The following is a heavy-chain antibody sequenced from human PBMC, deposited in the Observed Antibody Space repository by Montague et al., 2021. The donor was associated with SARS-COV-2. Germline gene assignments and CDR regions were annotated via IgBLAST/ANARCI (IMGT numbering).Heavy chain of an antibody. CDR2: IYYSGST. V-gene: IGHV4-39*01. D-gene: IGHD3-22*01. J-gene: IGHJ3*02. Sequence: SETLSLTCTVSGGSISSSSYYWGWIRQPPGKGLEWIGSIYYSGSTYYNPSLKSRVTISVDTSKNQFSLKLSSVTAADTAVYYCAGPTYYYDSSGSDAFDIWGQGTMGTVSS. CDR1: GGSISSSSYY. CDR3: AGPTYYYDSSGSDAFDI.